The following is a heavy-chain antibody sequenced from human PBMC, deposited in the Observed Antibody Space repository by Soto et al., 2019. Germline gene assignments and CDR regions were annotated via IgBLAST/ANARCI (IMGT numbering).Heavy chain of an antibody. Sequence: QITLKESGPPLVKPTQTLTLTCTFSEISLSTTGVGVAWIRQPPGKALEWLGLIYGNDYKRYSPSLQSRLSIIEDTSQHQVVLTVTNVDAVDTSTYCCALLKLGCPEMTRADGYWGQGTPVTVSS. CDR3: ALLKLGCPEMTRADGY. CDR2: IYGNDYK. J-gene: IGHJ4*02. CDR1: EISLSTTGVG. D-gene: IGHD1-7*01. V-gene: IGHV2-5*01.